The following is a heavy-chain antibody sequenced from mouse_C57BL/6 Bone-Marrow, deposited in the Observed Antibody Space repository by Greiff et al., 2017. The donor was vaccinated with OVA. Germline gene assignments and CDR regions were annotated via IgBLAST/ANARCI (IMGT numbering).Heavy chain of an antibody. CDR3: AREGYYGSSPLFDY. CDR2: INPSRGYT. V-gene: IGHV1-4*01. J-gene: IGHJ2*01. CDR1: GYTFTSYT. Sequence: VQLQQSGAELARPGASVQMSCKASGYTFTSYTMHWVNQRPGQGLEWIGYINPSRGYTTYNQKFKDKATLTADTSSSTAYMQPSSLTSEDSAVYYCAREGYYGSSPLFDYWGQGTTLTVSS. D-gene: IGHD1-1*01.